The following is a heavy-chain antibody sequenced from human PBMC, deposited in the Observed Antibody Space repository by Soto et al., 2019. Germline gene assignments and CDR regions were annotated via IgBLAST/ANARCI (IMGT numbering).Heavy chain of an antibody. Sequence: SETLSLTCTVSGGSIISGDYYWIWIRQPPGKGLEWIGYIYYSGSTYYNPSLKSRVTISVDTSKNQFSLKLSSVTAADTAVYYCVFYSSSSGFDYWGQGTLVTVSS. D-gene: IGHD6-6*01. CDR1: GGSIISGDYY. CDR3: VFYSSSSGFDY. J-gene: IGHJ4*02. V-gene: IGHV4-30-4*01. CDR2: IYYSGST.